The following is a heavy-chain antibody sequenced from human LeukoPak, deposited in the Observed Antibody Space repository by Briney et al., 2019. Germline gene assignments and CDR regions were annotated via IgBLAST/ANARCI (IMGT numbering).Heavy chain of an antibody. Sequence: GASVKVSFKASGYTFTNYCISWVRQAPGQGLEWMGWVSVYKGDTNYAQKLQGRVTMTTDTSTTTAYMELRSLTSDDTAVYFCARAGGWARGDYKADVFHIWGQGTMVTVSS. D-gene: IGHD6-19*01. V-gene: IGHV1-18*01. J-gene: IGHJ3*02. CDR2: VSVYKGDT. CDR3: ARAGGWARGDYKADVFHI. CDR1: GYTFTNYC.